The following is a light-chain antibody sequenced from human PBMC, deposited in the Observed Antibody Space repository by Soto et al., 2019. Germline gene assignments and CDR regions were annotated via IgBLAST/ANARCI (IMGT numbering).Light chain of an antibody. J-gene: IGKJ1*01. Sequence: QSPGTRFLCPGDGDTLSCRASQGVNNFLAWYQQKPGQAPRLLIYGASTRATGIPARFTGSGSGTEFTLTISSLQFDDSAVYYCQQYNNWWTFGQGTNVDIK. CDR1: QGVNNF. V-gene: IGKV3-15*01. CDR2: GAS. CDR3: QQYNNWWT.